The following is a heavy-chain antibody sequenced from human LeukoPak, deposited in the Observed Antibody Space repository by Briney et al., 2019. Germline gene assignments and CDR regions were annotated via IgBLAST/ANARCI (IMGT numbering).Heavy chain of an antibody. D-gene: IGHD3-22*01. V-gene: IGHV4-4*07. CDR1: GGSISSYY. CDR3: ARVVGDSSGYFPAYYYYGMDV. Sequence: PSETLSLTCIVSGGSISSYYWSWIRQPAGKGLEWIGRIYTSGSTNYNPSLKSRVTMSVDTSKNQFSLKLSSVTAADTAVYYCARVVGDSSGYFPAYYYYGMDVWGQGTTVTVSS. J-gene: IGHJ6*02. CDR2: IYTSGST.